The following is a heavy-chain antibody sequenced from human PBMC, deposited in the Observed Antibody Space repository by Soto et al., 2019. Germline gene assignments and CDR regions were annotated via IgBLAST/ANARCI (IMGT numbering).Heavy chain of an antibody. D-gene: IGHD3-16*01. CDR2: IYHTGSA. V-gene: IGHV4-30-2*01. Sequence: QLQLQESGSGLVKPSQTLSLTCAVSGGSIISGDHSWTWFRQTPGKGLEWIGHIYHTGSASYNPSLGTRVTISVDKSNNLFSLNLGAVTAADTALSYCARGVVSGSYISTWFDPWGQGILVTVSS. CDR1: GGSIISGDHS. CDR3: ARGVVSGSYISTWFDP. J-gene: IGHJ5*02.